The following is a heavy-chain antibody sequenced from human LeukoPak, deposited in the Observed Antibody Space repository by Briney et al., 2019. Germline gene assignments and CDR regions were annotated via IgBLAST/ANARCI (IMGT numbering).Heavy chain of an antibody. CDR2: ISYDGSNK. CDR1: GFTFSSYW. Sequence: GGSLRLSCAASGFTFSSYWMSWVRQAPGKGLEWVAVISYDGSNKYYADSVKGRFTISRDNSKNTLYLQMNSLRAEDTAVYYCAKDSAYYYDSSGYGYFQHWGQGTLVTVSS. D-gene: IGHD3-22*01. V-gene: IGHV3-30*18. CDR3: AKDSAYYYDSSGYGYFQH. J-gene: IGHJ1*01.